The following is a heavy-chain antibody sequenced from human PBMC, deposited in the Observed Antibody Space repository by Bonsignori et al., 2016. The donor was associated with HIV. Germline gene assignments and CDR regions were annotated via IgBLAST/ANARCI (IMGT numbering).Heavy chain of an antibody. CDR2: IKQDGSET. D-gene: IGHD3-3*01. V-gene: IGHV3-7*02. CDR3: ARGWSGSFDY. Sequence: VRQMPGKGLEWVANIKQDGSETYYVDSVKGRFTVSRDNAKNSLYLQMNSLRVEDSAVYYCARGWSGSFDYWGQGTLVTVSS. J-gene: IGHJ4*02.